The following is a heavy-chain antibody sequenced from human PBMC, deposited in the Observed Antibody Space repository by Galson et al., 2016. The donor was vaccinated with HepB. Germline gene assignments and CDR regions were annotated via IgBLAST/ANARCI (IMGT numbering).Heavy chain of an antibody. CDR1: GFTFSSYA. CDR2: ISGSGDNT. Sequence: SLRLSCAASGFTFSSYAMTWVRQAPGKGLEWVSAISGSGDNTYYADSVKGRFTISRDNSKNTLYLQLNTLRAEDTAVYYCAKFFSGWYEDYWGQGTLVTVSS. J-gene: IGHJ4*02. V-gene: IGHV3-23*01. D-gene: IGHD6-19*01. CDR3: AKFFSGWYEDY.